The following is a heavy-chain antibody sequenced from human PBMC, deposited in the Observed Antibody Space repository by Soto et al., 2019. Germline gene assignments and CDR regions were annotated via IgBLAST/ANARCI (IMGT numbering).Heavy chain of an antibody. J-gene: IGHJ6*02. CDR1: GYSFTSYW. Sequence: PGESLKISCKGSGYSFTSYWIGWVRQMPGKGLEWMGIIYPGDSDTRYSPSFQGQVTISADKSISTAYLQWSSLKASDTAMYYCARVVPAAIVNYYYGTDVWGQGTTVTVSS. CDR3: ARVVPAAIVNYYYGTDV. CDR2: IYPGDSDT. D-gene: IGHD2-2*01. V-gene: IGHV5-51*01.